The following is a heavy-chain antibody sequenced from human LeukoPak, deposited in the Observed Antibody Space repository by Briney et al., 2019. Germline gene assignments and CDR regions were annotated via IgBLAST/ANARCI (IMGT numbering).Heavy chain of an antibody. CDR3: AREDDSGSYGSAFDI. CDR2: INSDGSTT. CDR1: GFTFSTYW. V-gene: IGHV3-74*03. J-gene: IGHJ3*02. Sequence: PGGSLRLSCAASGFTFSTYWMHWVRQAPEKGLVWVSRINSDGSTTTYADSVKGRFTISRDNAKNTLYLQMNSLGAEDTAVYYCAREDDSGSYGSAFDIWGQGTMVTVSS. D-gene: IGHD3-10*01.